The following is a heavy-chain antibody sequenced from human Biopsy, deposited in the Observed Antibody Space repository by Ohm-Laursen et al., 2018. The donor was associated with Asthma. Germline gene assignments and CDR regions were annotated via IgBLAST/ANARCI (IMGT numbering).Heavy chain of an antibody. V-gene: IGHV4-30-4*01. Sequence: SQTLSLTCPVSRGYIRSYDHHWAWIRQPPGKGLEWIGSGFYSGTTHYSPSLARRVSISVDTSMNLFSMTLRSVTAADTAVYFCARVASYGDIYFAIDVWGPGTTVSV. D-gene: IGHD4-17*01. J-gene: IGHJ6*02. CDR1: RGYIRSYDHH. CDR2: GFYSGTT. CDR3: ARVASYGDIYFAIDV.